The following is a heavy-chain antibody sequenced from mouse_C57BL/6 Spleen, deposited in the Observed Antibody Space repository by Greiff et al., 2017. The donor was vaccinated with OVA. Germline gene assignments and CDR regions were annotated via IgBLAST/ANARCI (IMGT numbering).Heavy chain of an antibody. CDR1: GYTFTSYW. Sequence: VQLKQPGAELVRPGTSVKLSCKASGYTFTSYWMHWVKQRPGQGLEWIGVIDPSDSYTNYNQKFKGEATLTVDTSSSTAYMQRSSLTSEDSAVDYCARGEGPDYFDYWGQGTTLTVSS. V-gene: IGHV1-59*01. D-gene: IGHD3-3*01. CDR2: IDPSDSYT. CDR3: ARGEGPDYFDY. J-gene: IGHJ2*01.